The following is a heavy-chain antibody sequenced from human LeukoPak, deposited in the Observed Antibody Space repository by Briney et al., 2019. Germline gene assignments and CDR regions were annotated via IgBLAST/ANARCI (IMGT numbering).Heavy chain of an antibody. Sequence: SETLSLTCAVYGGSFSGYYWSWIRQPPGKGLEWIGEINHSGSTNYNPSLKSRVTISVDTSKNQFSLKLSSVTAADTAVYYCARGFEHYYDSSGYPFDYWGQGTLVTVSS. D-gene: IGHD3-22*01. CDR3: ARGFEHYYDSSGYPFDY. J-gene: IGHJ4*02. V-gene: IGHV4-34*01. CDR2: INHSGST. CDR1: GGSFSGYY.